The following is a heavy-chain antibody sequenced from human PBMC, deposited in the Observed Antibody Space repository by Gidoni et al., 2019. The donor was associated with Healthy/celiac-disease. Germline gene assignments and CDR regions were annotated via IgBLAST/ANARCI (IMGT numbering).Heavy chain of an antibody. CDR2: INPNSGGT. J-gene: IGHJ3*02. D-gene: IGHD4-17*01. V-gene: IGHV1-2*02. CDR1: GYTCTGYY. CDR3: ARDRYEDGDDAFDI. Sequence: QVQLVQSGAEVQKPGASVKVSCKASGYTCTGYYMHWVRQAPGQGLEWMGWINPNSGGTNYAQKFQGRVTMTRDTSISTAYMELSRLGSDDTAVYYCARDRYEDGDDAFDIWGQGTMVTVSS.